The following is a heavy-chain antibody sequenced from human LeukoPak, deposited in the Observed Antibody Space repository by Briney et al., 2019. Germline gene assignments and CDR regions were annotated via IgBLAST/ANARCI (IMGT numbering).Heavy chain of an antibody. V-gene: IGHV1-46*01. Sequence: GASVKVSCKASGYTFTSYYMHWVRQAPGQGLEWMGIINPSGGSTSYAQKFQGRVTMTRDTSTSTVYMELSSLRSEDTAVYYCARQGGQQWLDDAFDIWGQGTMVTVSS. J-gene: IGHJ3*02. CDR1: GYTFTSYY. CDR3: ARQGGQQWLDDAFDI. D-gene: IGHD6-19*01. CDR2: INPSGGST.